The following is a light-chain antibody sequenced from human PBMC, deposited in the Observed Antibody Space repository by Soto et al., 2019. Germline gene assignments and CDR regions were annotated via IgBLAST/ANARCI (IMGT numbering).Light chain of an antibody. CDR3: SARDDILSGVV. CDR1: RSNIGSNH. V-gene: IGLV1-47*01. Sequence: QSVLTKPPSASGTPGQRVTISCSGGRSNIGSNHVYWYQQFPGMAPKLLMYRSDQRPTGFPDRFSGSRSGTSAYLAISGLHSADEADYYCSARDDILSGVVFGGGTKLTVL. CDR2: RSD. J-gene: IGLJ2*01.